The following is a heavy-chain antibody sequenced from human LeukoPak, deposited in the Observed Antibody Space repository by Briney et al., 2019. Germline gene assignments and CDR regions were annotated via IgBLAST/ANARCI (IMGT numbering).Heavy chain of an antibody. CDR3: AREPDGYNYDY. D-gene: IGHD5-24*01. J-gene: IGHJ4*02. Sequence: SETLSLTCAVSGGSISSSNWWSWVRQPPGKGLEWIGEIYHSGRTNYNPSLKSRVTISVDNSKNQFSLKLSSVTAADTAVYYCAREPDGYNYDYWGQGTLVTVSS. CDR1: GGSISSSNW. CDR2: IYHSGRT. V-gene: IGHV4-4*02.